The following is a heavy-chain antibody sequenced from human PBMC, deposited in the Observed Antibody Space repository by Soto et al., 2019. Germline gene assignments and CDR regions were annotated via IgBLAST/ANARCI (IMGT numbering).Heavy chain of an antibody. V-gene: IGHV4-4*07. CDR3: AGGAAADYFDY. CDR1: GGSISSYY. D-gene: IGHD6-13*01. CDR2: IYTSGST. Sequence: SETLSLTCTVSGGSISSYYWSWIRQPAGKGLEWIGRIYTSGSTYYNPSLKSRVTMSLDTSKNHFSLKLSSVTAADTAVYYCAGGAAADYFDYWGQGALVTVSS. J-gene: IGHJ4*02.